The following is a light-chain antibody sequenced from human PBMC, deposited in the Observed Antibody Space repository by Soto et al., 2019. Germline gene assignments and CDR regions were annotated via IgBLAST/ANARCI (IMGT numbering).Light chain of an antibody. CDR2: RAS. CDR1: QSVSGN. CDR3: QQYGRSPWA. Sequence: EIVLTQSPGTLSLSPGEEATLSCRASQSVSGNLAWYQQRPGQVPRLLLYRASARGAGIPDRFSGSGSETDYTLTISSLAPEDFAVYYCQQYGRSPWAFGHGTQVEI. J-gene: IGKJ1*01. V-gene: IGKV3-20*01.